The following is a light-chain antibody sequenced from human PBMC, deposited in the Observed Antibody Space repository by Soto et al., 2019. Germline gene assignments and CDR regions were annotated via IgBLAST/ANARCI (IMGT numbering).Light chain of an antibody. Sequence: SALKRPASVFRSPGQAITISCTGTSSDIGYYNLVSWYQHHPGKAPKFLIYEGTKRPSGVSSRFSGSKSGNTASLTISGLQAEDEAYYYCCSYVVTITSVFGTGTKV. CDR2: EGT. V-gene: IGLV2-23*01. CDR1: SSDIGYYNL. CDR3: CSYVVTITSV. J-gene: IGLJ1*01.